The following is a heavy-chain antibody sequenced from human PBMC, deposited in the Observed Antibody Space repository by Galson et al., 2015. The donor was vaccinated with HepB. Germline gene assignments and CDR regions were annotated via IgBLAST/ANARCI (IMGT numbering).Heavy chain of an antibody. CDR1: KFTFSSYA. D-gene: IGHD5-18*01. CDR3: AESGYSYDYLGY. V-gene: IGHV3-23*01. J-gene: IGHJ4*02. Sequence: SLRLSCAASKFTFSSYAMTWVRQAPGKGLEWVSTISGSGGSTYYADSVKDRFTISRDNSKNTLYLQMNSLRAEDTAVYYCAESGYSYDYLGYWGQGTLVTVSS. CDR2: ISGSGGST.